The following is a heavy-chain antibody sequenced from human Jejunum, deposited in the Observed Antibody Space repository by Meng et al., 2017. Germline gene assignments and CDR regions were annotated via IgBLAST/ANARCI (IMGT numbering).Heavy chain of an antibody. CDR1: GGSIESNNW. D-gene: IGHD3-10*02. J-gene: IGHJ2*01. V-gene: IGHV4-4*02. CDR3: ARADYVRYFDL. CDR2: VYHSGST. Sequence: QVQLQESGQGLGKPSEPLSLTCAVSGGSIESNNWWTWIRQPPGQGLEWIGEVYHSGSTHYNPSLQSRVTISIDNSKNRFSLSLNSVTAADTAIYYCARADYVRYFDLWGRGTLVTVSS.